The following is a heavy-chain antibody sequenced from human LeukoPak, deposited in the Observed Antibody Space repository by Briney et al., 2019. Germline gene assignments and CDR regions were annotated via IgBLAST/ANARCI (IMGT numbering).Heavy chain of an antibody. CDR1: GVSFSRYA. Sequence: PGGSLRLSCVDSGVSFSRYALAWVRQAPGKGLEWVAAVTARGGATHYVDSVKGRFTISRDNSKNTLYLQMNSLRAGDTAVYYCAKDRANHDILTGSDYWGQGTLVTVSS. CDR2: VTARGGAT. V-gene: IGHV3-23*01. CDR3: AKDRANHDILTGSDY. J-gene: IGHJ4*02. D-gene: IGHD3-9*01.